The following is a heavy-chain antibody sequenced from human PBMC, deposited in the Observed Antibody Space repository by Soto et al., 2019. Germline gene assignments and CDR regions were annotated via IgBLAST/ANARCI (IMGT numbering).Heavy chain of an antibody. Sequence: QVQMVESGGGVVQPGGSLRLSCATSGFAFSSWGMHWVRQAPGKGLEWVAAIAKDGSDIHYVESVKGRFTISRDNSKNTLYLQMNSPRPEDTAVYYCAKAGYYDISGYYYYFHYWGQGTLVTVSS. CDR1: GFAFSSWG. CDR3: AKAGYYDISGYYYYFHY. J-gene: IGHJ4*02. CDR2: IAKDGSDI. D-gene: IGHD3-22*01. V-gene: IGHV3-30*18.